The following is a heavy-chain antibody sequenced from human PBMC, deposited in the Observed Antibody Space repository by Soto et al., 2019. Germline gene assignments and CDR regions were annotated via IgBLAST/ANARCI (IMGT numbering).Heavy chain of an antibody. CDR3: ARLPRTGTNYYYYGRDV. CDR1: GYSFTSYW. J-gene: IGHJ6*02. V-gene: IGHV5-10-1*01. D-gene: IGHD1-1*01. CDR2: IDPSDSYT. Sequence: PGESLKISCKGSGYSFTSYWISWVRQMPGKGLEWMGRIDPSDSYTNYSPSFQGHVTISADKSISTAYLQWSSLKASDTSMYYCARLPRTGTNYYYYGRDVWGQETTVTVSS.